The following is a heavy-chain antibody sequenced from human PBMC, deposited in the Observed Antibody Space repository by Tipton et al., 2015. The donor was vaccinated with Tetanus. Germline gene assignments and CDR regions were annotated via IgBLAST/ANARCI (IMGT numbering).Heavy chain of an antibody. J-gene: IGHJ4*02. CDR3: TRANHEFPKEGPFDS. V-gene: IGHV4-61*08. CDR2: ISERGLT. D-gene: IGHD3-10*01. CDR1: GGSLRSGDHY. Sequence: TLSLTCSVSGGSLRSGDHYWSWIRQPPGKGLEWLAYISERGLTNSNYFRKNRITISRDTARNQFSLKLTSVTAADTAVYYCTRANHEFPKEGPFDSWGQGTLVIVS.